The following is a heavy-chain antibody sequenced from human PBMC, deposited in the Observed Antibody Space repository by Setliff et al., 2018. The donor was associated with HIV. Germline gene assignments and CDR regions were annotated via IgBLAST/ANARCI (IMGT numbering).Heavy chain of an antibody. CDR3: ATDLGGSYHGWNY. CDR1: RFTFTSAA. J-gene: IGHJ4*02. Sequence: SVKVSCKASRFTFTSAAVQWVRQARGQRPEWIGWIVVGSGNTKYAQRFQERVTITRDMSTRTAYMELNSLKTEDTAVYYCATDLGGSYHGWNYWGQGTLVTVSS. CDR2: IVVGSGNT. V-gene: IGHV1-58*01. D-gene: IGHD1-26*01.